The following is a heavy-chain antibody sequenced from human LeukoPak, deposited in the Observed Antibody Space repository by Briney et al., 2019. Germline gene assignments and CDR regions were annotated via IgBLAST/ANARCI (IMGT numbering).Heavy chain of an antibody. Sequence: GGSLRLSCAASGFTFSDYYMSWIRQAPGKGLEWGSYISSSGSTIYYADSVKGRFTISRDNAKNSLYLQMNSLRAEDTAVYYCARDRGYSYGTNYYYGMDVWGQGTTVTVSS. CDR2: ISSSGSTI. J-gene: IGHJ6*02. CDR3: ARDRGYSYGTNYYYGMDV. D-gene: IGHD5-18*01. CDR1: GFTFSDYY. V-gene: IGHV3-11*01.